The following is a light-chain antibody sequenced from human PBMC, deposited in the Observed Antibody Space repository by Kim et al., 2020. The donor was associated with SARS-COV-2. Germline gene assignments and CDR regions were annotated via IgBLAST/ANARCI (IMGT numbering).Light chain of an antibody. J-gene: IGKJ1*01. CDR3: QQYGSSPGWT. Sequence: PGERATLSCRARQSVSSSYLAWYQQKPGQAPRLLIYGASSRATGIPDRFSGSGSGTDFTLTISRLEPEDFAVYYCQQYGSSPGWTFGQGTKVDIK. CDR1: QSVSSSY. V-gene: IGKV3-20*01. CDR2: GAS.